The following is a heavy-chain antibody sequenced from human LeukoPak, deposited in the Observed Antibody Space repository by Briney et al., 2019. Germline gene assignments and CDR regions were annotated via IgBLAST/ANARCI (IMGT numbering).Heavy chain of an antibody. Sequence: GGTLRLSCAASGFTFSSYEMNWVRQAPGKGLEWVSYISSSGSTIYYADSVRGRFNISRDNAKNTLYIQMNSLRAEDTAVYYCAAKTLNYYYYYMDVWGKGTTVTISS. J-gene: IGHJ6*03. CDR3: AAKTLNYYYYYMDV. CDR2: ISSSGSTI. CDR1: GFTFSSYE. V-gene: IGHV3-48*03.